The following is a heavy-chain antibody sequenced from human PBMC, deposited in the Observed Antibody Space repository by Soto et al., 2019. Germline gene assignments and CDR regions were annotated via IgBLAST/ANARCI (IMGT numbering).Heavy chain of an antibody. V-gene: IGHV4-39*01. CDR1: GASISSSGYY. CDR3: VRGGLRYQQSSYYFDV. Sequence: QVQLQESGPGLVSPWGPLSLTCTVSGASISSSGYYWGWIRQAPGKGLQWIGSIDYIGNTYYDPSLKSRVAVSVDTSKNQISLQLNSVTAADTAVHYCVRGGLRYQQSSYYFDVGGQGTLFTVS. D-gene: IGHD3-16*01. CDR2: IDYIGNT. J-gene: IGHJ4*02.